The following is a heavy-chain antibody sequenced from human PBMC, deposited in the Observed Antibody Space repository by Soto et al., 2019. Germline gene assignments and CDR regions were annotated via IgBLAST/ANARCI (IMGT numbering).Heavy chain of an antibody. CDR2: IYYSGST. CDR3: ARESGGYDSSTRYGLDV. D-gene: IGHD6-25*01. Sequence: SETLSLTCSVSGGSISSVGHYWTWIRQQPGKGLEWIGYIYYSGSTDYNPSLKSRVTISVDRSKNQFSLNLSSVTAADTAIYYCARESGGYDSSTRYGLDVWGEGTTVTVSS. CDR1: GGSISSVGHY. J-gene: IGHJ6*04. V-gene: IGHV4-31*03.